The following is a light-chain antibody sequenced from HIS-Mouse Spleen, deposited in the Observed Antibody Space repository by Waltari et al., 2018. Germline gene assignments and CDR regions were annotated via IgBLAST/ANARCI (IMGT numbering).Light chain of an antibody. Sequence: DIQMTQSPSSLSASVGDRVTITCQASQDISNYLNWYQQKPGKAPKLLIYDASNLETGVPSRFSGSGSGTDFTFTISSLQAEDVAVYYCQQYYSTPPAFGGGTKVEIK. J-gene: IGKJ4*01. V-gene: IGKV1-33*01. CDR2: DAS. CDR1: QDISNY. CDR3: QQYYSTPPA.